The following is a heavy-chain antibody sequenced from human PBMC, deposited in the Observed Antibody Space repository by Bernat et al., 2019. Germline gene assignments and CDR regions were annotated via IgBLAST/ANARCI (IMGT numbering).Heavy chain of an antibody. CDR3: AKEGYYGSGILT. V-gene: IGHV3-30*18. CDR2: ISYDGSNK. CDR1: GFTFSSYG. J-gene: IGHJ4*02. D-gene: IGHD3-10*01. Sequence: QVQLVESGGGVVQPGRSLRLSCAASGFTFSSYGMHWVRQAPGKGLEWVAVISYDGSNKYYADSVKGRFTIPRDNSKNTLYLQMNSLRAEDTAVYYCAKEGYYGSGILTWGQGTLVTVSS.